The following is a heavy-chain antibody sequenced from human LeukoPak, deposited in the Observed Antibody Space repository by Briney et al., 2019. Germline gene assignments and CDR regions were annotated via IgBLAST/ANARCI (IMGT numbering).Heavy chain of an antibody. D-gene: IGHD6-13*01. CDR1: GFTLSSFW. CDR3: ASLPGGRTAALEFGL. V-gene: IGHV3-7*01. CDR2: IKQDGRER. J-gene: IGHJ2*01. Sequence: PGGSLRLSCATSGFTLSSFWMSWVRQTPGKGLEWVANIKQDGRERYYVDSVKGRFTIFRDNAKNSLFLQMNSLRAEDTAVYYCASLPGGRTAALEFGLRGRGTLVTVSS.